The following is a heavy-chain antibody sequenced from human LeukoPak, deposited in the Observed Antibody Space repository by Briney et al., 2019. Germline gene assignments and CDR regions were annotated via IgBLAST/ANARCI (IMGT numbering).Heavy chain of an antibody. J-gene: IGHJ4*02. CDR2: IKGDASET. D-gene: IGHD2-8*01. V-gene: IGHV3-7*05. Sequence: PGGSVRLSCAASGFTFGNYWMTWVRQAPGKGLEWVANIKGDASETRYVDSVKGRFTISRDNAKSSLYLQMNSLTAEDTAVYYCASGGLTYGYWGQGTQVSVSS. CDR1: GFTFGNYW. CDR3: ASGGLTYGY.